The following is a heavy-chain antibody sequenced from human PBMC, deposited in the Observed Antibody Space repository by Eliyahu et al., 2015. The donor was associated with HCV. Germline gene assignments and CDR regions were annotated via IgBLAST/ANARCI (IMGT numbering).Heavy chain of an antibody. V-gene: IGHV3-21*02. Sequence: EVQLVESGGGLVKPGGSLXLSCAGSGFTFSSYSMFWVRQAPGKGLEWVSSISSTGAYIYYADSVKGRFTISRDNAEDSLYLQMNSLRAEDTAVYHCAIRCGRDCYLPHFDYWGQGTLVTVSS. J-gene: IGHJ4*02. CDR2: ISSTGAYI. CDR3: AIRCGRDCYLPHFDY. D-gene: IGHD2-21*02. CDR1: GFTFSSYS.